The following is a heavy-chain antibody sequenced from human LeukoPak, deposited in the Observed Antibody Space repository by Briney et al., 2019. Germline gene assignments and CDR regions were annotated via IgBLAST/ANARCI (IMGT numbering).Heavy chain of an antibody. D-gene: IGHD6-13*01. CDR3: ARDRSSSWSDVSDI. Sequence: TGGSLRLSCAASGFTFNSYWMAWVRQAPGKGLEWVANIKQDGSEKYYVDSVKGRFTVPRDNAKNSLYLQMNSLRAEDTAVYYCARDRSSSWSDVSDIWGQGTMVTVSS. CDR1: GFTFNSYW. J-gene: IGHJ3*02. V-gene: IGHV3-7*01. CDR2: IKQDGSEK.